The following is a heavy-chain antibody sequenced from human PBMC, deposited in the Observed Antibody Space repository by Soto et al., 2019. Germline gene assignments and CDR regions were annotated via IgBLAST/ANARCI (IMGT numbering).Heavy chain of an antibody. J-gene: IGHJ6*03. CDR1: GGSFSGYY. CDR3: ARETGYGGNYYYYYYMDV. D-gene: IGHD4-17*01. CDR2: INHSGST. Sequence: SETLSLTCAVYGGSFSGYYWSWIRQPPGKGLEWIGEINHSGSTNYNPSLKSRVTISVDTSKNQFSLKLSSVTAADTAVYYCARETGYGGNYYYYYYMDVWGKGTTVTVSS. V-gene: IGHV4-34*01.